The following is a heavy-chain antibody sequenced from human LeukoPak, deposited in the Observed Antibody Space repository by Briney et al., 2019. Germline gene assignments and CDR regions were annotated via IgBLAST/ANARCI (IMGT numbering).Heavy chain of an antibody. Sequence: SETLSLTCTVSGGSIRSGGYYWSWIRQHPGKGLEWIGYIYYSGSTYYNPSLKSRVTISVDTSKNQFSLKLSSVTAADTAVYYCARDTGRVSLDYWGQGTLVTVSS. CDR2: IYYSGST. J-gene: IGHJ4*02. CDR1: GGSIRSGGYY. D-gene: IGHD5/OR15-5a*01. CDR3: ARDTGRVSLDY. V-gene: IGHV4-31*03.